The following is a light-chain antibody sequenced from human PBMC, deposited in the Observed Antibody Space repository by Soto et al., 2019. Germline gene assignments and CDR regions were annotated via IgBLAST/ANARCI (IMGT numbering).Light chain of an antibody. CDR1: QSVSSSS. J-gene: IGKJ2*01. CDR2: GAS. CDR3: QLYGASPKYT. V-gene: IGKV3-20*01. Sequence: EIVLTQSPGTLSLSPGQRATLSCRASQSVSSSSLAWYQQRPGQAPRLLIYGASRRATGIPDRFSGSGSGTDFTLTISRLEPEDFAVYHCQLYGASPKYTFGQGTKLEIK.